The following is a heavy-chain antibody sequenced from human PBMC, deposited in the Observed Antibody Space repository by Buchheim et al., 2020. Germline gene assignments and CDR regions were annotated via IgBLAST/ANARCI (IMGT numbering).Heavy chain of an antibody. Sequence: EVQLVESGGGLVKPGGSLRLSCVGSKFSFSDYGMSWVRQAPGKGLEWISSISSSGTYIYYADSLKGRFTLSRDNAKNSLYLQMNSLRVEDTAFYYCARSNCSGAVCYTANFDCWGQGTL. J-gene: IGHJ4*02. CDR3: ARSNCSGAVCYTANFDC. CDR2: ISSSGTYI. CDR1: KFSFSDYG. V-gene: IGHV3-21*01. D-gene: IGHD2-8*02.